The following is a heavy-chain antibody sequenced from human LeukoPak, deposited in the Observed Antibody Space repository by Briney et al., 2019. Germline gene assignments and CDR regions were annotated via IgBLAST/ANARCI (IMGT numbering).Heavy chain of an antibody. Sequence: PGGSLRLSCAASGLTLSNYGIHWVRQAPGKGLEWVAFIRYDGSNKYYADSVKGRFTISRDNAKNSLYLQMNSLRAEDTAVYYCARDWDYWGQGTLVTVSS. J-gene: IGHJ4*02. CDR3: ARDWDY. CDR1: GLTLSNYG. V-gene: IGHV3-30*02. CDR2: IRYDGSNK.